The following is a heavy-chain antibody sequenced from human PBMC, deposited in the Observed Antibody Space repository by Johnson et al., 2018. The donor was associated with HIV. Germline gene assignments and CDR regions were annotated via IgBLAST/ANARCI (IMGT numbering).Heavy chain of an antibody. V-gene: IGHV3-74*02. CDR2: INSDGSST. D-gene: IGHD3-3*01. CDR1: GFTFSTNW. J-gene: IGHJ3*02. CDR3: ARAAYYDFWSGYFDAFDI. Sequence: VQLVESGGGLVQPGGSLRLSCAASGFTFSTNWMHWVRQAPGKGLVWVSRINSDGSSTSYADSVKGRFTISRDNAKNTLYLQMDSLGAEDTAVYYCARAAYYDFWSGYFDAFDIWGQGTMVT.